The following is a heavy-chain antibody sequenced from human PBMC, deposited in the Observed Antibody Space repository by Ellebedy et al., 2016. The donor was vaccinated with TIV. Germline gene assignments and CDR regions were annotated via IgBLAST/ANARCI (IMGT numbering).Heavy chain of an antibody. J-gene: IGHJ4*02. CDR3: ARAKEGTGSSDY. Sequence: GESLKISCTASGFSFSNYWMHWVRQPPGKGLVWVSRINPDGSDTTCADSVKGRFTISRDNAKNMLYLQMNSLRVDDTAVYYCARAKEGTGSSDYWGQGTQVTVSS. CDR1: GFSFSNYW. V-gene: IGHV3-74*01. D-gene: IGHD3-10*01. CDR2: INPDGSDT.